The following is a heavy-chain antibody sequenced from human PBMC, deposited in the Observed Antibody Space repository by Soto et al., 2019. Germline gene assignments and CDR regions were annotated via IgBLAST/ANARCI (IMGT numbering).Heavy chain of an antibody. CDR1: GGTFSSYA. CDR3: ARAYYDSSGYYYRGDYYYGMDV. V-gene: IGHV1-69*13. J-gene: IGHJ6*02. CDR2: IIPIFGTA. Sequence: SVKVSCKASGGTFSSYAISWVRQAPGQGLEWMGGIIPIFGTANYAQKFQGRVTITADESTSTAYMELSSLRSEDTAVYYCARAYYDSSGYYYRGDYYYGMDVWGQGTTVTVSS. D-gene: IGHD3-22*01.